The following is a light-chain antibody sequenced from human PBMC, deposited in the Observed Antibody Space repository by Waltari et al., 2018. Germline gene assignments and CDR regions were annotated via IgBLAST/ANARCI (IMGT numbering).Light chain of an antibody. CDR1: SRDVGGYNY. CDR2: EVS. Sequence: QSALTQPASVSGSPGQSITISCTGTSRDVGGYNYVSWYQQHPGKAPKLMIYEVSNRPSGVSNRFSGSKSGNTASQTISGLQAEDEADYYCSSYTSSSTLVFGGGTKLTVL. V-gene: IGLV2-14*01. CDR3: SSYTSSSTLV. J-gene: IGLJ2*01.